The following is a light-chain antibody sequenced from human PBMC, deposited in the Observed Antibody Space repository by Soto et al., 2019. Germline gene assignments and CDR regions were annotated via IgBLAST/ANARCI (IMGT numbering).Light chain of an antibody. V-gene: IGKV1-39*01. Sequence: DIQMTQSPASLSASLGDRVTITCRASQSIGIYLNWYQQEPGKAPKLLIYAASTLQSGVPLRFSGSGSGTDFTLSIGSLQPQDFATYLCQQSYNTPFTFGHGTKVDIK. CDR3: QQSYNTPFT. CDR2: AAS. CDR1: QSIGIY. J-gene: IGKJ3*01.